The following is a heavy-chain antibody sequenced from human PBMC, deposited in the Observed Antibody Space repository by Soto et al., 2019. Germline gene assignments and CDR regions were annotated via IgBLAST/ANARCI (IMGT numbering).Heavy chain of an antibody. D-gene: IGHD2-2*01. CDR2: IIPIFGTA. CDR3: ARESLYCSSTSCYAIRFDP. V-gene: IGHV1-69*06. J-gene: IGHJ5*02. CDR1: GGTFSSYA. Sequence: SVKVSCKASGGTFSSYAISWVRQAPGQGLEWMGGIIPIFGTANYAQKFQGRVTITADKSTSTAYMELSSLRSEDTAVYYCARESLYCSSTSCYAIRFDPWGQGTLVTVSS.